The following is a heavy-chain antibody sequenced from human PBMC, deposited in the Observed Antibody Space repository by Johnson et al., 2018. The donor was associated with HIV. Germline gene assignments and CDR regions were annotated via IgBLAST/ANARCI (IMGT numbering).Heavy chain of an antibody. Sequence: VQLVESGGRLIQPGGSLRLSCTASDFTVSSNYMSWVRQAPGKGLEWVSVIYSGCSTYYADSVKGRFTISRDNSKNTLYLQMNSLRAEDTAVYYCAKDLEEGQQWLIGAFDIWGQGTMVTVSS. CDR2: IYSGCST. J-gene: IGHJ3*02. CDR3: AKDLEEGQQWLIGAFDI. V-gene: IGHV3-66*03. CDR1: DFTVSSNY. D-gene: IGHD6-19*01.